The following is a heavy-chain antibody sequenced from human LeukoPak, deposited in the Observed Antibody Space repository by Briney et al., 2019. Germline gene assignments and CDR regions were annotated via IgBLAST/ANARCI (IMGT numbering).Heavy chain of an antibody. CDR1: GFSFSTYS. D-gene: IGHD5-18*01. Sequence: KTGGSLRLSCAASGFSFSTYSMSWVRQAPGKGLEWVANINQDGSEKDYVDSVKGRFTISRDNARNSLYLQMNTLRAEDTAVYFCARLRYTYGKNFDYWGQGALVTVSS. CDR2: INQDGSEK. V-gene: IGHV3-7*01. CDR3: ARLRYTYGKNFDY. J-gene: IGHJ4*02.